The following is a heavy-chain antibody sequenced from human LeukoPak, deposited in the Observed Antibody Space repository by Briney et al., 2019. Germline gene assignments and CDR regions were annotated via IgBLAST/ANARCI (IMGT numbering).Heavy chain of an antibody. D-gene: IGHD6-6*01. CDR1: GGTFSSYA. CDR2: IIPIFGTA. V-gene: IGHV1-69*05. J-gene: IGHJ6*03. CDR3: ARTAARGYYYYYMDV. Sequence: SVTVSCKASGGTFSSYAISWVRQAPGQGLEWMGGIIPIFGTANYAQKFQGRVTITTDESTSTAYMELSGLRSEDTAVYYCARTAARGYYYYYMDVWGKGTTVTVSS.